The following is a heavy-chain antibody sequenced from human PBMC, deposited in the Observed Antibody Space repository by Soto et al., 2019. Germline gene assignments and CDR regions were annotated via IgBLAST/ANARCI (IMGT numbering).Heavy chain of an antibody. J-gene: IGHJ5*02. Sequence: SETLSLTCTVSGGSIRSAGHYWSWIRQHPGKGLEWIGYINHSGTTFYNPSLKSRLTISVDTSENQFSLRLTSVTAADTAVYFCARWGGFCTDGVCAAPFDPWGQGTLATVSS. CDR3: ARWGGFCTDGVCAAPFDP. D-gene: IGHD2-8*01. V-gene: IGHV4-31*03. CDR2: INHSGTT. CDR1: GGSIRSAGHY.